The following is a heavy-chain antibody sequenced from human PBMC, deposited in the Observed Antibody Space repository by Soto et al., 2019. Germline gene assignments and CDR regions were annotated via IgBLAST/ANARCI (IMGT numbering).Heavy chain of an antibody. CDR3: ARGPRYDILTGYSGY. CDR1: GFTFSSYW. CDR2: INSDGSST. Sequence: GESLKISCAASGFTFSSYWMHWVRQAPGKGLVWVSRINSDGSSTSYADSVKGRFTISRDNAKNTLYLQMNSLRAEDTAVYYCARGPRYDILTGYSGYWGQGTLVTVSS. D-gene: IGHD3-9*01. J-gene: IGHJ4*02. V-gene: IGHV3-74*01.